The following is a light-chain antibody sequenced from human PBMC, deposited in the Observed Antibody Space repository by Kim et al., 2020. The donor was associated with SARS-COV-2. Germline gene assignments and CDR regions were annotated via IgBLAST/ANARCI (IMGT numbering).Light chain of an antibody. V-gene: IGKV1-5*01. CDR2: VAS. J-gene: IGKJ2*01. Sequence: DIQMTQSPSTLSASVGDRVTITCRASQSISSWLAWYQQKPGKAPKLLIYVASSLESGVPSRFSGSGSGTEFTLTISSLQPDDFATYYCQQYNSYSRYTFGQGTKLEI. CDR1: QSISSW. CDR3: QQYNSYSRYT.